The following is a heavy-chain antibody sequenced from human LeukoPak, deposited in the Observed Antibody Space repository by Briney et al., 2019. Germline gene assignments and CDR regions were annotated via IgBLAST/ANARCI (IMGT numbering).Heavy chain of an antibody. Sequence: KPSETLSLTCTVSGGSITSYYWSWIRQPAGKGLEWIGRIYSSGSTNYNPSLKSRVTMSVDTSKNHFPLKLTSVTAADTAVYYWARTTVAGGWDYGGQGSLVTFSS. CDR2: IYSSGST. J-gene: IGHJ4*02. CDR1: GGSITSYY. D-gene: IGHD6-19*01. CDR3: ARTTVAGGWDY. V-gene: IGHV4-4*07.